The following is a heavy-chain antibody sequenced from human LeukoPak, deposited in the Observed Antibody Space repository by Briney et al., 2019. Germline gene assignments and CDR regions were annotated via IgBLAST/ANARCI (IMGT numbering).Heavy chain of an antibody. V-gene: IGHV3-30*03. Sequence: PGGSLRLSCAASGFTFSSYGMHWVRQAPGKGLEWVAVISYDGSNKYYADSVKGRFTISRDNSKNTLYLQMNSLRAEDTAVYYCARWLQSNSYYFDYWGQGTLVTVSS. CDR1: GFTFSSYG. CDR2: ISYDGSNK. J-gene: IGHJ4*02. CDR3: ARWLQSNSYYFDY. D-gene: IGHD5-24*01.